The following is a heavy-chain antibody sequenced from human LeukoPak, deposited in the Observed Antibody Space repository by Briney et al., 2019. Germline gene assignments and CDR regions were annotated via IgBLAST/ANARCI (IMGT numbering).Heavy chain of an antibody. Sequence: GGSLRLSCAASGFTFSSYSMNWVRQAPGKGLEWVSSISSSSSYIYYADSVKGRFTISRDNAKNSLYLQMNSLRAEDTAMYYCARRGTMVRGVTAFDYWGQGTLVTVSS. D-gene: IGHD3-10*01. CDR2: ISSSSSYI. CDR1: GFTFSSYS. J-gene: IGHJ4*02. CDR3: ARRGTMVRGVTAFDY. V-gene: IGHV3-21*01.